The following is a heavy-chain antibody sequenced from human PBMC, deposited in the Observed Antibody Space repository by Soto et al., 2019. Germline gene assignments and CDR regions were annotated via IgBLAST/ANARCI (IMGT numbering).Heavy chain of an antibody. CDR2: IIPMFGTA. D-gene: IGHD5-18*01. CDR1: GGTFSTYA. V-gene: IGHV1-69*12. Sequence: QVQLVQSGAEVKKPESSVKVSCKAPGGTFSTYAISWVRQAPGQGLEWMGGIIPMFGTANYAQRFQDRVTITADESTNTVSVELSSPRSEDTAVYFCASGIQLWLRRINNGYSGWGQGTLVTVSS. CDR3: ASGIQLWLRRINNGYSG. J-gene: IGHJ4*02.